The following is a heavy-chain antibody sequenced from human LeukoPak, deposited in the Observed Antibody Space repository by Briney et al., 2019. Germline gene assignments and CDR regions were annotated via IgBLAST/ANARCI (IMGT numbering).Heavy chain of an antibody. CDR1: GFTFSDYY. V-gene: IGHV3-11*01. J-gene: IGHJ6*02. Sequence: GGSLRLSCAASGFTFSDYYMTWIRQAPGKGLDWVSYISSSGTTIYYADSVKGRFTISRDNAKKSLYLQMSSLRAEDTAVYYCAKGKRGGYDFWSGSKPYYYYGMDVWGQGTTVTVSS. D-gene: IGHD3-3*01. CDR3: AKGKRGGYDFWSGSKPYYYYGMDV. CDR2: ISSSGTTI.